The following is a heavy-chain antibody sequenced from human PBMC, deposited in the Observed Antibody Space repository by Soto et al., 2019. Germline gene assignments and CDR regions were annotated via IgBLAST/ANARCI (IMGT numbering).Heavy chain of an antibody. CDR1: GGSISSGGYS. J-gene: IGHJ4*02. D-gene: IGHD3-22*01. V-gene: IGHV4-30-2*01. Sequence: SETLSLTCAVSGGSISSGGYSWNWIRQPPGKGLEWIGYIYHSGGTLYNPSLKNRVSISVDKSKNQSSLKLPSVTAADTAVYYCARHKYHSNGPSAYWGQGTLVTVSS. CDR3: ARHKYHSNGPSAY. CDR2: IYHSGGT.